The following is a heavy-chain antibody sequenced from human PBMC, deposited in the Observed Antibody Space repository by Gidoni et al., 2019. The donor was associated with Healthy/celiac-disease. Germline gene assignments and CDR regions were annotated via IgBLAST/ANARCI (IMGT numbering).Heavy chain of an antibody. CDR3: AKAILRYFDWLNAFDI. V-gene: IGHV3-23*01. J-gene: IGHJ3*02. D-gene: IGHD3-9*01. Sequence: EVQLLESGGGLVQPGGSLRLYCAASGFTFIRQAMSWVRQAPGKWLEWVSAISGSGGSTYYADSVKGRFTISRDNSKNTLYLQMNSLRAEDTAVYYCAKAILRYFDWLNAFDIWGQGTMVTVSS. CDR2: ISGSGGST. CDR1: GFTFIRQA.